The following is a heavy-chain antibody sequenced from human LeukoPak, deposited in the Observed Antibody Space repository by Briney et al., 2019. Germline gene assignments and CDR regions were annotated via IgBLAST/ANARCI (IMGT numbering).Heavy chain of an antibody. CDR2: IIPILGIA. J-gene: IGHJ4*02. Sequence: ASVKASCKASGGTFSSYAISWVRQAPGQGLEWMGGIIPILGIANYAQKFQGKVTITADKSTSTAYMELSSLRSEDTAVYYCASRLYSSGWYVGDYWGQGTLVTVSS. D-gene: IGHD6-19*01. CDR3: ASRLYSSGWYVGDY. V-gene: IGHV1-69*10. CDR1: GGTFSSYA.